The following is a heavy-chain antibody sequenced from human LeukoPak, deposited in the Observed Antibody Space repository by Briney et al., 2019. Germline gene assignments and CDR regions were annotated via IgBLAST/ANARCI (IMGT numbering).Heavy chain of an antibody. J-gene: IGHJ3*02. CDR1: GGSISSYY. V-gene: IGHV4-4*07. CDR3: ARDRNVEMATIVDDAFDI. CDR2: IYTSGST. D-gene: IGHD5-24*01. Sequence: PSETLSLTCTVSGGSISSYYWSWIRQPAGKGLEWIGRIYTSGSTNYNPSLKSRVTMSVDTSKNQFSLKLSSVTAADTAVYYCARDRNVEMATIVDDAFDIWGQGTMVTVSS.